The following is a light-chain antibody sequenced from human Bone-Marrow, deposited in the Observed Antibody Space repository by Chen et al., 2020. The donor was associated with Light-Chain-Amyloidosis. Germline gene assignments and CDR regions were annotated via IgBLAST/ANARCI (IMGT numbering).Light chain of an antibody. J-gene: IGLJ2*01. V-gene: IGLV3-21*02. CDR2: DDS. CDR3: QVWDSSTDLVV. CDR1: NIGSKS. Sequence: SYVLTQPPSVSVAPGQTARITCGGNNIGSKSVHWYQQRPGQAPVLVVYDDSDRPSGIPERFCGSNSGNTATLTSSRVEAGDEADYYCQVWDSSTDLVVFGGGTKLTVL.